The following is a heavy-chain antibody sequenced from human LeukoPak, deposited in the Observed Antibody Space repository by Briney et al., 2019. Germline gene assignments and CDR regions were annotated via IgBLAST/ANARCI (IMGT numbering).Heavy chain of an antibody. CDR2: INPNSGGT. J-gene: IGHJ4*02. V-gene: IGHV1-2*02. Sequence: ASVKVSCKASGYTFTGYYMHWVRQASGQGLEWMGWINPNSGGTNYAQKFQGRVTMTRDTSISTAYMELSRLRSDDTAVYYCARDFRRITIFGVVMGHFDYWGQGTLVTVSS. D-gene: IGHD3-3*01. CDR3: ARDFRRITIFGVVMGHFDY. CDR1: GYTFTGYY.